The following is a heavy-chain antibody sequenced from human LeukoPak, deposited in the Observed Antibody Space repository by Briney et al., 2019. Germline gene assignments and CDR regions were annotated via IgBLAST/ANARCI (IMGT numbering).Heavy chain of an antibody. CDR1: GFTFSSYG. V-gene: IGHV3-33*06. J-gene: IGHJ4*02. CDR3: AKDLRNSYGDYYFDY. CDR2: IWYDGSNK. Sequence: GGSLRLSCAASGFTFSSYGMHWVRQAPGKGLEWVAVIWYDGSNKYYADSVKGRFTISRDNSKNTLYLQMNSLRAEDTALYYCAKDLRNSYGDYYFDYWGQGTLVTVSS. D-gene: IGHD5-18*01.